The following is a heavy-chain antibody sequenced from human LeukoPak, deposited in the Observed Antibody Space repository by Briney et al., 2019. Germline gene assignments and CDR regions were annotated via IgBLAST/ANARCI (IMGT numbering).Heavy chain of an antibody. CDR1: GFTFSSYA. V-gene: IGHV3-23*01. Sequence: GGSLRLSCAASGFTFSSYAMSWVRQAPGKGLEWVSAISGSGGSTYYADSVKGRFTISRGNSKNTLYLQMNSLRAEDTAVYYCAKDLVSYYDILTGYSAFDYWGQGTLVTVSS. J-gene: IGHJ4*02. CDR3: AKDLVSYYDILTGYSAFDY. CDR2: ISGSGGST. D-gene: IGHD3-9*01.